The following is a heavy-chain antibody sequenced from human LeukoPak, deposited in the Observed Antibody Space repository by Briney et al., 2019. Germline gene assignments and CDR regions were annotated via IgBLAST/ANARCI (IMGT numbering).Heavy chain of an antibody. V-gene: IGHV4-39*01. CDR1: GGSISSSSYY. Sequence: SETLSLTCTVSGGSISSSSYYWGWIRQPPGKGLEWIGSIYYSGSTYYNPSLKSGVTISVDTSKNQFSLKLSSVTAADTAVYYCARLQGTTEDAFDIWGQGTMVTVSS. D-gene: IGHD2/OR15-2a*01. J-gene: IGHJ3*02. CDR3: ARLQGTTEDAFDI. CDR2: IYYSGST.